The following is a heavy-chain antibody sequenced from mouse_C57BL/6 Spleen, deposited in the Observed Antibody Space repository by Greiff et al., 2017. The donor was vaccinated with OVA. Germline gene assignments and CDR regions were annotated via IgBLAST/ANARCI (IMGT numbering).Heavy chain of an antibody. Sequence: VQLQQSGPELVKPGASVKISCKASGYTFTDYYMNWVKQSHGKSLEWIGDINPNNGGTSYNQKFKGKATLTVDKSSSTAYMELRSLTSEDSAVYYCARSEYYGSSFAYWGQGTLVTVSA. CDR1: GYTFTDYY. D-gene: IGHD1-1*01. CDR3: ARSEYYGSSFAY. J-gene: IGHJ3*01. V-gene: IGHV1-26*01. CDR2: INPNNGGT.